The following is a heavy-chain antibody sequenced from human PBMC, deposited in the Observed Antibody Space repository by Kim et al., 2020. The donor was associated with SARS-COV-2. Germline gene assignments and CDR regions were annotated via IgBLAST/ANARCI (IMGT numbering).Heavy chain of an antibody. J-gene: IGHJ6*02. CDR3: ARYYGSGSYYWDYYGMDV. D-gene: IGHD3-10*01. V-gene: IGHV1-69*13. CDR1: GGTFSSYA. Sequence: SVKVSCKASGGTFSSYAISWVRQAPGQGLEWMGGIIPIFGTANYAQKFQGRVTITADESTITAYMELISLRSEDTAVYYCARYYGSGSYYWDYYGMDVWGQGTTVTVSS. CDR2: IIPIFGTA.